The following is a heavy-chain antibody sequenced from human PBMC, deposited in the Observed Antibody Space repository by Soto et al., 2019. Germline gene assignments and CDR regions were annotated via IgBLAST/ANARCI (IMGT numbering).Heavy chain of an antibody. Sequence: SVKVSCKASGGTFSSYSISWVRQAPGQGLEWMGRIIPIVGLTNYAQMFQGRVTITADKSTGTAYMELSSLRSEDTAVYYCAREQVSVVAATFDAFDIWGQGTMVTVSS. V-gene: IGHV1-69*04. CDR3: AREQVSVVAATFDAFDI. J-gene: IGHJ3*02. CDR2: IIPIVGLT. CDR1: GGTFSSYS. D-gene: IGHD2-15*01.